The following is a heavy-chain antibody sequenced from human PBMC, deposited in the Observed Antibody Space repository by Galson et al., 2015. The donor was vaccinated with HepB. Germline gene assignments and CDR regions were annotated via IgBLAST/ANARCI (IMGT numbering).Heavy chain of an antibody. CDR1: GFTFSSYG. CDR2: ISYDGSNK. V-gene: IGHV3-30*18. D-gene: IGHD3-3*01. J-gene: IGHJ6*02. CDR3: AKVEYPKSITIFGVADYYYCGMDV. Sequence: SLRLSCAASGFTFSSYGMHWVRQAPGKGLEWVAVISYDGSNKYYADSVKGRFTISRDNSKNTLYLQMNSLRAEDTAVYYCAKVEYPKSITIFGVADYYYCGMDVWGQGTTVTVSS.